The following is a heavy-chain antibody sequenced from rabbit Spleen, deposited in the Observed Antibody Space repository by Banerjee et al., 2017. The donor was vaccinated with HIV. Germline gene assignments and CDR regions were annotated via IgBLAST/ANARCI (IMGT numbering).Heavy chain of an antibody. D-gene: IGHD8-1*01. Sequence: QSLEESGGGPVKPGASLTLTCKASGFSLNSGYDMCWVRQAPGKGLEWVACAYAGSSGSTYSATWAKGRFTISKTSSTTVTLQMTSLTAADTATYFCARDAGSSFSTYGMDLWGPGTLVTVS. V-gene: IGHV1S40*01. CDR2: AYAGSSGST. J-gene: IGHJ6*01. CDR3: ARDAGSSFSTYGMDL. CDR1: GFSLNSGYD.